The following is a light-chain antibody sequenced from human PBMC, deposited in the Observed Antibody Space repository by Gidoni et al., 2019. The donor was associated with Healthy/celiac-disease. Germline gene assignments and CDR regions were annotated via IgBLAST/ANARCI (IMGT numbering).Light chain of an antibody. Sequence: IVRNESPLYQHVTPGEPASISCRSSQILLHSNGYNYLDWYLQKPGQSQQLLFYLGSTRASGVPDRFSGSGSGTDFTLNISRVEAVDVGVYYCMQALQPPITFGQGTRLEIK. J-gene: IGKJ5*01. CDR2: LGS. CDR3: MQALQPPIT. CDR1: QILLHSNGYNY. V-gene: IGKV2-28*01.